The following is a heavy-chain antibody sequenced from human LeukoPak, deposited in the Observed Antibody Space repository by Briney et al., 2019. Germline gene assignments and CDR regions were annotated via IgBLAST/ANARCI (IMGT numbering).Heavy chain of an antibody. CDR1: VFTFSSYS. CDR2: ISSGSTYM. D-gene: IGHD6-6*01. V-gene: IGHV3-21*06. CDR3: GRIGGRSKAAKGDAFDI. Sequence: GGSLRLSCATSVFTFSSYSMNWVRQAPGKGLEWVSSISSGSTYMYYADSVKGRFTISRDNAQNLVYLQMNSLRAEDTAVYYCGRIGGRSKAAKGDAFDIWGQGTMVTVSS. J-gene: IGHJ3*02.